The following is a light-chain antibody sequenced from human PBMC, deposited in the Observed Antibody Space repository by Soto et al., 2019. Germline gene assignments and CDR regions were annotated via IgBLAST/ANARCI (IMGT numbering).Light chain of an antibody. V-gene: IGKV3-20*01. CDR3: QHYGSSGT. CDR1: QSVSSSY. J-gene: IGKJ1*01. Sequence: EILLTQSPCTLPLSPGERATLSCGARQSVSSSYLAWYQQKPGQAPRLLIYGASNRATGIPGRFSGSGSGTDFTLTISRLEPEDFAVYYCQHYGSSGTFGQGTKVDIK. CDR2: GAS.